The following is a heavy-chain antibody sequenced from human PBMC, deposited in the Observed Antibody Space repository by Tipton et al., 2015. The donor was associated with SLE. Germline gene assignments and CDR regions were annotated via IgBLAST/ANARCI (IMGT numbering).Heavy chain of an antibody. CDR1: GGSISSSY. Sequence: TLSLTCTVSGGSISSSYWSWIRQPPGKGLEWLGYIYYSGSANYNPSLKSRLTISADTSKNQFSLKLRSVTAADTALYYCARGGGITPYYYYGMDVWGQGTTVTVSS. J-gene: IGHJ6*02. D-gene: IGHD4-23*01. V-gene: IGHV4-59*01. CDR3: ARGGGITPYYYYGMDV. CDR2: IYYSGSA.